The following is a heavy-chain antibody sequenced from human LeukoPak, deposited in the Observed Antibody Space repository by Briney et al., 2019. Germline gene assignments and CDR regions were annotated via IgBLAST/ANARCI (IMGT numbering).Heavy chain of an antibody. CDR3: ARDRYYYGSGTPFDY. CDR2: ISSSGSTI. J-gene: IGHJ4*02. V-gene: IGHV3-48*03. Sequence: GGSLRLSCAASGFTVSSYEMNWVRQAPGKGLEWVSYISSSGSTIYYADSVKGRFTISRDNAKNSLYLQMNSLRAEDTAVYYCARDRYYYGSGTPFDYRGQGTLVTVSS. CDR1: GFTVSSYE. D-gene: IGHD3-10*01.